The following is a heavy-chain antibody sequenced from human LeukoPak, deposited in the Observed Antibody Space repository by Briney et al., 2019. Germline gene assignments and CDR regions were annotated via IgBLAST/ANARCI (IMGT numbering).Heavy chain of an antibody. Sequence: GASVKVSCKASGYTFTSYDINWVRQATGQGLEWMGWMNPNSGNTGYAQKFQGRVTMTRNTSISTAYMELSSQRSEDTAVYYCARDFIAAAGILYWGQGTLVTVSS. CDR1: GYTFTSYD. D-gene: IGHD6-13*01. V-gene: IGHV1-8*01. J-gene: IGHJ4*02. CDR2: MNPNSGNT. CDR3: ARDFIAAAGILY.